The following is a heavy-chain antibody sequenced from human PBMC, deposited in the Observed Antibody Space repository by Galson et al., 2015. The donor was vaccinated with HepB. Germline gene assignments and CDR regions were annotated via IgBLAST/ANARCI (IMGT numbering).Heavy chain of an antibody. D-gene: IGHD3-3*01. CDR2: ISSDGST. CDR3: AKTPNYDLFDY. V-gene: IGHV3-23*01. Sequence: SLRLSCAASGFNFTSYPMAWVRQAPGKGLEWVSCISSDGSTYYADSMKGRFTISRDNSKNTLYLQMNSLRAEDTAVYYCAKTPNYDLFDYWGQGTLVTVSS. J-gene: IGHJ4*02. CDR1: GFNFTSYP.